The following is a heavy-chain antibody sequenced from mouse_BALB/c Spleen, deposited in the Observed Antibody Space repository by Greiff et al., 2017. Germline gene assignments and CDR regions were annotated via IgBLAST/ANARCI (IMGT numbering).Heavy chain of an antibody. CDR1: GYTFTEYI. CDR2: FYPGSGSI. Sequence: VQLVESGAGLVKPGASVKLSCKASGYTFTEYIIHWVKPRSGQGLEWIGWFYPGSGSIKYNEKFKDKATLTADKSSSTVYMVLSRLTSEDYAVYFCARPEDKGGTDYFDYWGQGTTLTVSS. J-gene: IGHJ2*01. V-gene: IGHV1-62-2*01. D-gene: IGHD4-1*01. CDR3: ARPEDKGGTDYFDY.